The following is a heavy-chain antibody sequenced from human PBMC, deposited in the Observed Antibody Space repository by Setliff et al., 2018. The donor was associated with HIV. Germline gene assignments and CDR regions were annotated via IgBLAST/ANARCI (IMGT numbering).Heavy chain of an antibody. Sequence: ASETRSLTCAVSGYSISSGYYWGWIRQPPGKGLEWIGSIYHSGSTYYNPSLKSRVTISLDTSKNQFSLKLSSVTAADTAVYYCARDIQAAGTGWFDPWGQGTLVTVS. V-gene: IGHV4-38-2*02. CDR1: GYSISSGYY. CDR3: ARDIQAAGTGWFDP. D-gene: IGHD6-13*01. CDR2: IYHSGST. J-gene: IGHJ5*02.